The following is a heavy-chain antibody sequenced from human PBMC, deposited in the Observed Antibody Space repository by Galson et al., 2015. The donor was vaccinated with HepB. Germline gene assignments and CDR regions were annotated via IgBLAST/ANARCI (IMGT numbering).Heavy chain of an antibody. CDR1: GFTVSSNY. CDR2: IYSGGST. J-gene: IGHJ2*01. D-gene: IGHD2-21*02. V-gene: IGHV3-53*01. CDR3: ARDRACGGDCYSSVRPRDPGTGWYFDL. Sequence: SLRLSCAASGFTVSSNYMSWVRQAPGKGLEWVSVIYSGGSTYYADSVKGRFTISRDNSKNTLYLQMNSLRAEDTAVYYCARDRACGGDCYSSVRPRDPGTGWYFDLWGRGTLVTVSS.